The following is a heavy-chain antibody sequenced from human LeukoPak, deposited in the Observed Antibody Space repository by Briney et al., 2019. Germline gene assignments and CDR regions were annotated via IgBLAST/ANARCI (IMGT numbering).Heavy chain of an antibody. CDR1: GYTFTSYG. CDR2: ISAYNGNT. Sequence: GASVKVSCKASGYTFTSYGISWVRQAPGQGLEWMGWISAYNGNTNYAQKLQGRVTMTTDTSTSTAYMVLRSLRSDDTAVYYCARDRGYCSSTSCYTSWFDPWGQGTLVTVSS. CDR3: ARDRGYCSSTSCYTSWFDP. V-gene: IGHV1-18*01. D-gene: IGHD2-2*02. J-gene: IGHJ5*02.